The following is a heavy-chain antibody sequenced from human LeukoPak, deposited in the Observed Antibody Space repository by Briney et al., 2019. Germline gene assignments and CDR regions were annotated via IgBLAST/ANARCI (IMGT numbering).Heavy chain of an antibody. D-gene: IGHD2-2*01. CDR3: AKESVQAARLYGVDG. Sequence: GGSLRLSCEASGFTFGSYAMSWVRQPPGKGLEWVSTISGSGGSTYYADSLKGRFTISRDNSKNTLYLQMNSPRVEDTALYYCAKESVQAARLYGVDGWGQGTQVTVSS. CDR1: GFTFGSYA. V-gene: IGHV3-23*01. J-gene: IGHJ4*02. CDR2: ISGSGGST.